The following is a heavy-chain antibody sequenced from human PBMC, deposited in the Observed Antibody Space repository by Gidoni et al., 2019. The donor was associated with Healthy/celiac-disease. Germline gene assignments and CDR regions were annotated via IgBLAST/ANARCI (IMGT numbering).Heavy chain of an antibody. CDR3: ARDYSSGWGYYYYGMDV. CDR1: GYTFTGYY. Sequence: QVQLVQSGAEVKKPGASVQVSCKASGYTFTGYYMHWVRQAPGQGLEWMGWINPNSGGTNYAQKFQGRVTMTRDTSISTAYMELSRLRSDDTAVYYCARDYSSGWGYYYYGMDVWGQGTTVTVSS. D-gene: IGHD6-19*01. J-gene: IGHJ6*02. V-gene: IGHV1-2*02. CDR2: INPNSGGT.